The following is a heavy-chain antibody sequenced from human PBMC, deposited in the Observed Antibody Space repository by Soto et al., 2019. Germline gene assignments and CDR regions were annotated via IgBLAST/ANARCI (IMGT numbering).Heavy chain of an antibody. Sequence: HPGGSLRLSCAASGFTFSSYAMSWVRQAPGKGLEWVSVISGSGGSTHYADSVKGRSTISRDNSKNTLYLQVNSLRAEDTAVYYCAKEADISRYHPDCRGPGTQGTGSS. D-gene: IGHD2-15*01. J-gene: IGHJ4*02. CDR3: AKEADISRYHPDC. CDR2: ISGSGGST. CDR1: GFTFSSYA. V-gene: IGHV3-23*01.